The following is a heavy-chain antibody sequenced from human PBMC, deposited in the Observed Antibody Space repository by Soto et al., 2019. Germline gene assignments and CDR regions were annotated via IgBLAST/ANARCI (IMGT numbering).Heavy chain of an antibody. Sequence: SETLSLTCTVSGGSISSSSYYWGWIRQPPGKGLEWIGSIYYSGSTYYNPSLKSRVTISVDTSKNQFSLKLSSVTAADTAVYYCAGVLRIAARLSYYYYYMDVWGKGTTVTVSS. D-gene: IGHD6-6*01. CDR3: AGVLRIAARLSYYYYYMDV. V-gene: IGHV4-39*01. J-gene: IGHJ6*03. CDR1: GGSISSSSYY. CDR2: IYYSGST.